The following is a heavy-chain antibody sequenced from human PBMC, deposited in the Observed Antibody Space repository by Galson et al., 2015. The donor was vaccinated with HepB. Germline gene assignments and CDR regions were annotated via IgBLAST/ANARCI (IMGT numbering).Heavy chain of an antibody. D-gene: IGHD6-13*01. CDR2: IDPSDSST. J-gene: IGHJ6*02. CDR1: GYTFIDYW. CDR3: ARLSPLGPSSYNPTYYYYPMDV. Sequence: QSGAEVKKPGESLRISCKVSGYTFIDYWINWVRQVPGKGLESMGKIDPSDSSTNYSPSFQGHVTFSVDRSINTVYLQWSSLTASDTAIYFCARLSPLGPSSYNPTYYYYPMDVWGQGTTVTVSS. V-gene: IGHV5-10-1*01.